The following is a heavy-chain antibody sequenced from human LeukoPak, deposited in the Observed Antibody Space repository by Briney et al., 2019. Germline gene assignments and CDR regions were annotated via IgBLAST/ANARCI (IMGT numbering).Heavy chain of an antibody. CDR3: ARVIGRRCYDFWWGPNGENAFHI. V-gene: IGHV4-39*01. CDR2: IYYSGST. CDR1: GGSISSSSDY. J-gene: IGHJ3*02. Sequence: SETLSLTCTVSGGSISSSSDYWGWIRQPPGKGLEWIGSIYYSGSTYYNPSLKSRVTISVDTSKNQFSLKLSSVTAADTAVYYCARVIGRRCYDFWWGPNGENAFHIWGQGTMVTLS. D-gene: IGHD3-3*01.